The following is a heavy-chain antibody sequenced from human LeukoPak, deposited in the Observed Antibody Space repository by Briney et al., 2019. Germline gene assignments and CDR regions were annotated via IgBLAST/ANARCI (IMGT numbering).Heavy chain of an antibody. V-gene: IGHV4-59*01. D-gene: IGHD3-16*01. J-gene: IGHJ4*02. CDR2: IYYSGST. CDR1: GGSISSYY. Sequence: SETLSLTCTVSGGSISSYYWSWTRQPPGKGLEWIGYIYYSGSTNYNPSLKSRVTISVDTSKNQFSLKLSSVTAADTAVYYCARVMITFGGVRTHLGEEYHFDYWGQGTLVTVSS. CDR3: ARVMITFGGVRTHLGEEYHFDY.